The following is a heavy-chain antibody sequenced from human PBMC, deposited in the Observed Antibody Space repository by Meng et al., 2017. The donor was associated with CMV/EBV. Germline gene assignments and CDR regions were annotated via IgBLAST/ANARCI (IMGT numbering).Heavy chain of an antibody. CDR1: GFTFDDYA. CDR2: ISWNSGSI. Sequence: SLKISCAASGFTFDDYAMHWVRQVPGKGLEWVSGISWNSGSIGYADSVKGRFTISRDNAKSSLYLQMNSLRAEDTAFYYCAKVLKHYTDYYQYGMDVWGQGTTVTVSS. CDR3: AKVLKHYTDYYQYGMDV. V-gene: IGHV3-9*01. D-gene: IGHD3-3*01. J-gene: IGHJ6*02.